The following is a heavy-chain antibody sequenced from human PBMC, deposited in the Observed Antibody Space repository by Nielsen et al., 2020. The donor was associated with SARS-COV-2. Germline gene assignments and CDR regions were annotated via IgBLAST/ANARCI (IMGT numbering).Heavy chain of an antibody. D-gene: IGHD1-1*01. V-gene: IGHV1-18*01. CDR2: ISGYNGDT. CDR1: GYTLTSYD. J-gene: IGHJ6*03. Sequence: ASVKVSCKAFGYTLTSYDINWVRQATGLGLERMGWISGYNGDTNYAQKFQGRVTMTTDTSTSTAYMELRSLRSDDTAVYYCARPITNNYYYYYMDVWGKGTTVTVSS. CDR3: ARPITNNYYYYYMDV.